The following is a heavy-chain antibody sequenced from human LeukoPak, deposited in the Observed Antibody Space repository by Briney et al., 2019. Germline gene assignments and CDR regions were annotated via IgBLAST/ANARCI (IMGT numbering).Heavy chain of an antibody. V-gene: IGHV3-23*01. D-gene: IGHD1-26*01. CDR1: GFTFSSNA. Sequence: GRSLRISCASSGFTFSSNAMSWVRQAPGKWLEWVSAISGSGGSTYYADSVKGRFTISRDNSKNTLYLQMNSLRAEDTAVYYCAKPMVVGATDYFDYWGLGTLVTVSS. CDR3: AKPMVVGATDYFDY. J-gene: IGHJ4*02. CDR2: ISGSGGST.